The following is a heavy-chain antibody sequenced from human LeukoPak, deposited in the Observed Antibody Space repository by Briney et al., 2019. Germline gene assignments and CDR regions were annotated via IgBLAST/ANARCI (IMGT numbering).Heavy chain of an antibody. CDR3: AKSGYRFTEGGRYYFDY. Sequence: PGGSLRLSCAASGFTFTTYAMSWVRQAPGKGLEWVSSISGSGASTYYADSVKGRFTISRDNSKNTYLQMNSLRAEDTAVYYCAKSGYRFTEGGRYYFDYWGQGTLVTVSS. CDR1: GFTFTTYA. D-gene: IGHD5-18*01. J-gene: IGHJ4*02. CDR2: ISGSGAST. V-gene: IGHV3-23*01.